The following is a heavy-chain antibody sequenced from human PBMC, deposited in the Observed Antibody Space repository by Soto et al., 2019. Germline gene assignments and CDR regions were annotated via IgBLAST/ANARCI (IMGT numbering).Heavy chain of an antibody. CDR1: RGSLNRYA. CDR3: ARGPDNSGFYLLDD. D-gene: IGHD3-22*01. Sequence: QVQLVQSGAEVKEPGSSVKVSCETPRGSLNRYALSWVRQAPGQGLEWMGGIIPLLGTTKYAQKFQGRVTIIADENTSTAYMELSSLRSEDTAVYYCARGPDNSGFYLLDDWGQGTLVTVSS. J-gene: IGHJ4*02. CDR2: IIPLLGTT. V-gene: IGHV1-69*01.